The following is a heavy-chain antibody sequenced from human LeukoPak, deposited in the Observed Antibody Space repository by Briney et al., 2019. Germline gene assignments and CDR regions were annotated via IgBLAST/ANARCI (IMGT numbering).Heavy chain of an antibody. CDR3: ARGVYIHDAFDI. CDR2: ISSSSSYI. CDR1: GFTFSSYG. Sequence: GGTLRLSCAASGFTFSSYGMSWVRQAPGKGLEWVSSISSSSSYIYYADSVKGRFTISRDNAKNSLYLQMNSLRAEDTAVYYCARGVYIHDAFDIWGQGTMVTVSS. D-gene: IGHD5/OR15-5a*01. V-gene: IGHV3-21*01. J-gene: IGHJ3*02.